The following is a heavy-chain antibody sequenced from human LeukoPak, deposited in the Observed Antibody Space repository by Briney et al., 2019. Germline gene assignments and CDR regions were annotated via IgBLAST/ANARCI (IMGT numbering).Heavy chain of an antibody. CDR2: IHYRGDT. V-gene: IGHV4-39*07. Sequence: SETLSLTCTFSGGSISSDGHFWGWIRQPPGKGLQWIASIHYRGDTYYTASLKSRLTMSVDTSNNQFSLKLSSVTAADTAVYYCARVVYDSSGYKFDYWGQGTLVTVSS. D-gene: IGHD3-22*01. CDR1: GGSISSDGHF. CDR3: ARVVYDSSGYKFDY. J-gene: IGHJ4*02.